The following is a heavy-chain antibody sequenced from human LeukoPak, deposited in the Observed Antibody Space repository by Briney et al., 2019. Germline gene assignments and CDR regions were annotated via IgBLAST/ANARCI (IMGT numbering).Heavy chain of an antibody. D-gene: IGHD5-12*01. CDR3: ARASWLPQTRNYYYMDV. Sequence: SSETLSLTCTVSGGSISSSSYYWGWIRQPPGKGLEWIGSIYYSGSTYYNPSLKSRVTISEDTSKNQFSLKLSSVTAADTAMYYCARASWLPQTRNYYYMDVWGKGTTVTISS. J-gene: IGHJ6*03. CDR2: IYYSGST. V-gene: IGHV4-39*07. CDR1: GGSISSSSYY.